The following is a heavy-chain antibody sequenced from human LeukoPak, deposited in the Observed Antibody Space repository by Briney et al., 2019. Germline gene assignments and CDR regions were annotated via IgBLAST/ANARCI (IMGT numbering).Heavy chain of an antibody. D-gene: IGHD6-13*01. CDR2: ISWNSGSI. J-gene: IGHJ4*02. CDR3: ATSGIAAP. V-gene: IGHV3-9*01. CDR1: GFTFSSYA. Sequence: GGSLRLSCAASGFTFSSYAMSWVRQAPGKGLEWVSGISWNSGSIGYADSVKGRFTISRDNAKNSLYLQMNSLRAEDTALYYCATSGIAAPWGQGTLVTVSS.